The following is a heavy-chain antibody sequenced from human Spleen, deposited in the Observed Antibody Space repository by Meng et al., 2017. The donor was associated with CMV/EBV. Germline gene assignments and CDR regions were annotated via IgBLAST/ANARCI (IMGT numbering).Heavy chain of an antibody. Sequence: WIRQPPGKGLEWVGFIRSKAYGGTTEYAASVKGRFTISRDDSKSIAYLQMNSLKTEDTAVYYCTRAFWELGSPEYWGQGTLVTVSS. CDR2: IRSKAYGGTT. J-gene: IGHJ4*02. CDR3: TRAFWELGSPEY. D-gene: IGHD7-27*01. V-gene: IGHV3-49*02.